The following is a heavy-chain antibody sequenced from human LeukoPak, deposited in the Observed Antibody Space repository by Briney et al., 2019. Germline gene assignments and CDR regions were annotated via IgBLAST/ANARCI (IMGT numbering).Heavy chain of an antibody. J-gene: IGHJ5*02. CDR3: ARGLRYYDFWSGHNWFDP. D-gene: IGHD3-3*01. CDR1: GGSFSGYY. CDR2: INHSGST. V-gene: IGHV4-34*01. Sequence: PSETLSLTCAVYGGSFSGYYWSWIRQPPGKGLEWIGEINHSGSTNYNPSLKSRVTISVDTSKNQFSLKLSSVTAADTAVYYCARGLRYYDFWSGHNWFDPWGQGTLVTVSS.